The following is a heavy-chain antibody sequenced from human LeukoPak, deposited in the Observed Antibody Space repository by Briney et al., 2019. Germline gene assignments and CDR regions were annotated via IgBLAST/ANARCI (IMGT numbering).Heavy chain of an antibody. Sequence: GGALRLSCAASGFTFSSYGMSWVRQAPGEGLEWVSAISGSGGSTYYADSVKGRFTISRDNSKNSLYLQMNSLRAEDTAVYYCAELGITMIGGVWGKGTTVTISS. V-gene: IGHV3-23*01. CDR3: AELGITMIGGV. J-gene: IGHJ6*04. D-gene: IGHD3-10*02. CDR2: ISGSGGST. CDR1: GFTFSSYG.